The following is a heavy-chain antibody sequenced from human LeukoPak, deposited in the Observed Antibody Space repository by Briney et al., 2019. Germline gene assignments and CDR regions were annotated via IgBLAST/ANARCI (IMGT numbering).Heavy chain of an antibody. CDR3: ARGEGSYNYFDY. CDR1: GFTFSSYA. V-gene: IGHV3-30*04. Sequence: GGSLRLSCAASGFTFSSYAMHWVRQAPGKGLEWVAVISYDGSNKYYADCVKGRFTISRDNSKNTLYLQMNSLRAEDTAVYYCARGEGSYNYFDYWGQGTLVTVSS. J-gene: IGHJ4*02. CDR2: ISYDGSNK. D-gene: IGHD1-26*01.